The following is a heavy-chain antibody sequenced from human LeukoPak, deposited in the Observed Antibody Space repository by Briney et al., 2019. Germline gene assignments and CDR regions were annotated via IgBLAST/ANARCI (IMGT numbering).Heavy chain of an antibody. CDR3: ARFGYYGLDY. Sequence: PSETLSLTCAVYGGSFSGYYWSWIRQPPGKGLEWIGEINHSGSTNYNPSLKSRVTISVDTSKNQFSLKLSSVTAADTAVYYCARFGYYGLDYWGQGTLVTVSS. CDR2: INHSGST. CDR1: GGSFSGYY. J-gene: IGHJ4*02. D-gene: IGHD2/OR15-2a*01. V-gene: IGHV4-34*01.